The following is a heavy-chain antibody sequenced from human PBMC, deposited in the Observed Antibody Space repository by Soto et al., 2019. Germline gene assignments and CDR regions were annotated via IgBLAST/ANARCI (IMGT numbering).Heavy chain of an antibody. CDR2: IYWDDDK. CDR3: EHWTNQIPCFDY. CDR1: GFSLSTSGGG. D-gene: IGHD2-8*01. J-gene: IGHJ4*02. Sequence: QITLKESGPTLVKPTQTLTLTCTFSGFSLSTSGGGVGWIRQPPGKALEWLALIYWDDDKRYSPSLKRRLTITQGTSKTQVLLIMTDMDPVDTATYYCEHWTNQIPCFDYWGQGTLVTVSS. V-gene: IGHV2-5*02.